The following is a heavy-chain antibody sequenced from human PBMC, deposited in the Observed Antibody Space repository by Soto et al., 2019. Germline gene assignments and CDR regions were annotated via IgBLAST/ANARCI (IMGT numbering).Heavy chain of an antibody. V-gene: IGHV3-23*01. D-gene: IGHD3-10*01. CDR2: ISGSGGST. CDR3: AKDPEVRGPRNYYYYYYMDV. Sequence: GGSLRLSCAASGFTFSSYAMSWVRQAPGKGLEWVSAISGSGGSTYYADSVKGRFTISRDNSKNTLYLQMNSLRAEDTAVYYCAKDPEVRGPRNYYYYYYMDVWGKGTTVTVSS. J-gene: IGHJ6*03. CDR1: GFTFSSYA.